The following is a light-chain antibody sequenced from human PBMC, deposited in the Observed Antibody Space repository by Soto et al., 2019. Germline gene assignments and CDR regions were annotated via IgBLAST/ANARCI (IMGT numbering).Light chain of an antibody. J-gene: IGLJ1*01. V-gene: IGLV2-11*01. CDR2: DGT. CDR1: SSDVDDYRY. CDR3: CSYVTTPEI. Sequence: QSVLAQPRSVSGSPGQLLTISCTGTSSDVDDYRYVSWYQQHPGKAPKLVIYDGTKRPSGVPDRFSGSNSGNTASLTISGLQAEDEADYYCCSYVTTPEIFGTGTKVTVL.